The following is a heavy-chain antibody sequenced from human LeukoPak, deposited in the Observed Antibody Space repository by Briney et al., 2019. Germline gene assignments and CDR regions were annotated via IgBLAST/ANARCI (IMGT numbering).Heavy chain of an antibody. V-gene: IGHV1-18*01. D-gene: IGHD3-22*01. J-gene: IGHJ2*01. CDR1: GYTFTSYA. CDR3: ASLSDDSSGYLSRRPWYFDL. Sequence: ASVKVSCKASGYTFTSYAISWVRQAPGQGLEWLGWINTYNADAKYPQKLQGRVTLTTDTSTSTAYMELWSLRSEDTAVYYCASLSDDSSGYLSRRPWYFDLWGRGTLVTVSS. CDR2: INTYNADA.